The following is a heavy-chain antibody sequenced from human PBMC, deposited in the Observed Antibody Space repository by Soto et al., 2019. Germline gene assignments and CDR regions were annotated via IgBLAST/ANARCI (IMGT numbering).Heavy chain of an antibody. CDR1: GFDFSNYA. Sequence: QVRLVESGGGVVQPGGSLRLFCAASGFDFSNYAMHWVRQAPGKGLEWVALVASDGGNKYYGDGVKGRFTISRDNSKSTLDLQMNSLRAEDTAVYFCALLEGGPQGNFDYWGQGILVTVSS. D-gene: IGHD3-10*01. CDR3: ALLEGGPQGNFDY. J-gene: IGHJ4*02. CDR2: VASDGGNK. V-gene: IGHV3-30*03.